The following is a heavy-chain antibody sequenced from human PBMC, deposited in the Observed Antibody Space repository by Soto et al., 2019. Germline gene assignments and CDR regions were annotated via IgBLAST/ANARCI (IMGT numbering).Heavy chain of an antibody. CDR1: GGSISSGGYY. J-gene: IGHJ5*02. CDR3: AREAVTTEEWLPHWFDP. Sequence: QVQLQESGPGLVKPSQTLSLTCTVSGGSISSGGYYWSWIRQHPGKGLEWIGYIYYSGSTYYNPSLKTRVTLSVDTSKNQFSLKLRSVTAADTAVYYCAREAVTTEEWLPHWFDPWGQGTLVTVSS. D-gene: IGHD4-4*01. V-gene: IGHV4-31*03. CDR2: IYYSGST.